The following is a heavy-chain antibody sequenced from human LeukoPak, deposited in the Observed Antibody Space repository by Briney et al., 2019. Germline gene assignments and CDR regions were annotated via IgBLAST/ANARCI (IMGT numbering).Heavy chain of an antibody. V-gene: IGHV1-46*01. D-gene: IGHD3-3*01. CDR3: ARDRAIFGEVITDNWFDP. Sequence: GASVKVSCKASGYTFTSYYMHWVRQAPGQGLEWMGIINPSGGSTSYAQRFQGRVTMTRDTSTSTVYMELSSLRSEDTAVYYCARDRAIFGEVITDNWFDPWGQGTLVTVSS. J-gene: IGHJ5*02. CDR2: INPSGGST. CDR1: GYTFTSYY.